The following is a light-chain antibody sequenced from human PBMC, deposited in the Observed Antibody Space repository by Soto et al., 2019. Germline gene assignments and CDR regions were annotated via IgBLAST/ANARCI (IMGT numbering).Light chain of an antibody. Sequence: DIQMTQSPSTLSASVGDRVTITCRASQTISSWLAWYQQKPGKAPKLLVYDASILESGVPSRSSGSGSGTEFTLTISSLQPEDFAVYYCQQYENYWTFGQGTKVDIK. CDR2: DAS. CDR3: QQYENYWT. J-gene: IGKJ1*01. V-gene: IGKV1-5*01. CDR1: QTISSW.